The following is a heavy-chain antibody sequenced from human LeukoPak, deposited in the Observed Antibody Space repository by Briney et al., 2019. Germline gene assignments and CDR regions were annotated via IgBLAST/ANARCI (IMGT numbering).Heavy chain of an antibody. CDR3: AKDPGGYDSSGYPLDY. V-gene: IGHV3-48*03. CDR2: ISSSGSTI. D-gene: IGHD3-22*01. Sequence: QSGGSLRLSCAASGFTFNIYEMNWVRQAPGKGLEWVSYISSSGSTIYYADSVKGRFTISRDNAKDSLYLQMNSLRAEDTAVYYCAKDPGGYDSSGYPLDYWGQGTLVTVSS. CDR1: GFTFNIYE. J-gene: IGHJ4*02.